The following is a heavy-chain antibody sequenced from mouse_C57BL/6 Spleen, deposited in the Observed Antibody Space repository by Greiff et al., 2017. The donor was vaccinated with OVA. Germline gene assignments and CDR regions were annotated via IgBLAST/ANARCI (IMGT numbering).Heavy chain of an antibody. CDR2: ISYDGSN. CDR1: GYSITSGYY. V-gene: IGHV3-6*01. CDR3: ARYYDGYLGY. J-gene: IGHJ2*01. D-gene: IGHD2-3*01. Sequence: EVKLMESGPGLVKPSQSLSLTCSVTGYSITSGYYWNWIRQFPGNKLEWMGYISYDGSNNYNPSLKNRISITRDTSKNQFFLKLNSVTTEDTATYYCARYYDGYLGYWGQGTTLTVSS.